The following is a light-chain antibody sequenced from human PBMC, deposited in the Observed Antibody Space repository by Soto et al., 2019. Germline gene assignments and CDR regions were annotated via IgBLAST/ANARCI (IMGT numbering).Light chain of an antibody. CDR1: TNDIGGYKY. V-gene: IGLV2-14*01. J-gene: IGLJ3*02. Sequence: QSVLTQPASVSGSPGQSITISCTGTTNDIGGYKYVSWYQQHPGKAPKLIIFEVTNRPSGVSNRFSGSKSGNTASLTISGLQAEDEADYFCCSYAGTSGAHWVFGGGTKLTVL. CDR3: CSYAGTSGAHWV. CDR2: EVT.